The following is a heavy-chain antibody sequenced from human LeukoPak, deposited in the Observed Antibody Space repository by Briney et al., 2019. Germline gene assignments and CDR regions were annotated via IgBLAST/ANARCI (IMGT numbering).Heavy chain of an antibody. V-gene: IGHV4-59*08. D-gene: IGHD5-18*01. CDR1: GGSISSHY. J-gene: IGHJ4*02. Sequence: SETLSLTCTVSGGSISSHYWTWIRQPPGKGLEWIGYIYYRGGTNYNPSLQSRVTISVDTSKNQFSLKVTSVTAADTAVYYCARRFGYAYGRLDYWGQGTLVTVSS. CDR2: IYYRGGT. CDR3: ARRFGYAYGRLDY.